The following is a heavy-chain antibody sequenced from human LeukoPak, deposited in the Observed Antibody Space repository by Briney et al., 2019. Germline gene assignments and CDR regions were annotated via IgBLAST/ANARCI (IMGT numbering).Heavy chain of an antibody. D-gene: IGHD2-15*01. CDR3: ARRAARDAFDI. Sequence: ASVKVSCKASGYTFTSYAMNWVRQAPGQGLEWMGWINPNSGGTNYAQKFQGRVTMARDTSISTAYMELSRLRSDDTAVYYCARRAARDAFDIWGQGTMVTVSS. CDR1: GYTFTSYA. V-gene: IGHV1-2*02. J-gene: IGHJ3*02. CDR2: INPNSGGT.